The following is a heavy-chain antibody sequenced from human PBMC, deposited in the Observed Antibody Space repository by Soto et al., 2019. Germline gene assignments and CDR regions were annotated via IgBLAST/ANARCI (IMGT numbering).Heavy chain of an antibody. J-gene: IGHJ5*02. CDR3: ARVHSSSWSENWFDP. V-gene: IGHV4-34*01. Sequence: PSETLSLTCAVYGGSFSGYYWSWIRQPPGKGLEWIGEINHSGSTNYNPSLKSRVTISVDTSKNQFSLKLSSVTAADTAVYYCARVHSSSWSENWFDPWGQGTLVTVSS. D-gene: IGHD6-13*01. CDR2: INHSGST. CDR1: GGSFSGYY.